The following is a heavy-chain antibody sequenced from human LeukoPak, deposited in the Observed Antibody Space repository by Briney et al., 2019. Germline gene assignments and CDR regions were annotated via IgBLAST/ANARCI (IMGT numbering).Heavy chain of an antibody. J-gene: IGHJ6*03. Sequence: QSGGSLRLSCAASGFTFSSYWMSWVRQAPGKGLEWVANIKQDGSEKYYVDSVKGRFTISRDNAKNSLYLQMNSLRAEDTAVYYCARDTYCGGDCYSIYYYYYYMDVWGKGTTVTISS. D-gene: IGHD2-21*02. CDR3: ARDTYCGGDCYSIYYYYYYMDV. CDR1: GFTFSSYW. V-gene: IGHV3-7*01. CDR2: IKQDGSEK.